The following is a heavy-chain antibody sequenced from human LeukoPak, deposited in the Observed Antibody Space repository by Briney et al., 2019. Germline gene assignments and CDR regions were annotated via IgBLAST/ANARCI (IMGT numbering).Heavy chain of an antibody. J-gene: IGHJ4*02. D-gene: IGHD6-19*01. CDR3: ARTYSSGWYYLDY. V-gene: IGHV3-20*01. CDR2: INWNGGST. Sequence: GGSLRLSCAASRFTFSSYAMSWVRQAPGRGLEWVSGINWNGGSTGYADSVKGRFTISRDNAKNSLYLQMNSLRAEDTALYHCARTYSSGWYYLDYWGQGTLVTVSS. CDR1: RFTFSSYA.